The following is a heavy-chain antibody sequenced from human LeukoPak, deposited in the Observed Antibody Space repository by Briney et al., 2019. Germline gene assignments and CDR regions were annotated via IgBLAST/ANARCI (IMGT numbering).Heavy chain of an antibody. CDR3: ARGGCSSTSCAVDY. Sequence: SETLSLTCTVSGGSISSYYWSWIRQPPGKGLEWIGRIYTSGSTNYNPSLKSRVTISVDTSKNQFSLKLSSVTAADTAVYYCARGGCSSTSCAVDYWGQGTLVTVSS. J-gene: IGHJ4*02. CDR1: GGSISSYY. V-gene: IGHV4-4*08. D-gene: IGHD2-2*01. CDR2: IYTSGST.